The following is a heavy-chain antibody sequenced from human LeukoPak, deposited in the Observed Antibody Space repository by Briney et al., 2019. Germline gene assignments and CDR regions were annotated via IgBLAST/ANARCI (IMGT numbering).Heavy chain of an antibody. CDR1: GGSISSGSYY. D-gene: IGHD3-22*01. CDR3: ASGLGVYYDSSGYELGY. J-gene: IGHJ4*02. V-gene: IGHV4-61*02. Sequence: SQTLSLTCTVSGGSISSGSYYWSCIRKPAGNGLEWIGRIYTSGSTNYNPSLKSRVTISVDTSKNQLSLKLSSVTAADTAVYYCASGLGVYYDSSGYELGYWGQGTLVTVSS. CDR2: IYTSGST.